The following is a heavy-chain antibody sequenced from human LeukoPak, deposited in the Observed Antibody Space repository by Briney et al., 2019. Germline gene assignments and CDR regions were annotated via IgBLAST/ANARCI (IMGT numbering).Heavy chain of an antibody. D-gene: IGHD3-10*01. CDR1: GFTFSNYG. J-gene: IGHJ4*02. Sequence: GGSLRLSCAASGFTFSNYGMNWVRQAPGKGLKRVSVISNSGGNTYYADSVKGRFTISRDNSKSTLYLQMNSLRAEDTAVYYCARKAGYYYGSGDYWGQGTLVTVSS. CDR2: ISNSGGNT. V-gene: IGHV3-23*01. CDR3: ARKAGYYYGSGDY.